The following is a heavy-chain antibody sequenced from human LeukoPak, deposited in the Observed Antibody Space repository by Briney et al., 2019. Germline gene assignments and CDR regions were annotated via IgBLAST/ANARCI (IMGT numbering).Heavy chain of an antibody. J-gene: IGHJ1*01. CDR3: ARDLGHYYDSSGYYSVAGAEYFQH. CDR2: ISSSGSTI. CDR1: GFTFSDYY. V-gene: IGHV3-11*01. D-gene: IGHD3-22*01. Sequence: GGSLRLSCAASGFTFSDYYMSWIRQAPGKGLEWVSYISSSGSTIYYADSVKGRFTISRDNAKNSLYLQMNSLRAEDTAVYYCARDLGHYYDSSGYYSVAGAEYFQHWGQGTLVNVSS.